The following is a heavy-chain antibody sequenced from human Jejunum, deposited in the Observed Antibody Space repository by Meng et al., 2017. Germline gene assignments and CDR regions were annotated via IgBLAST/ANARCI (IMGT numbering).Heavy chain of an antibody. CDR2: IYPGDSET. D-gene: IGHD3-10*01. CDR1: GYSFTTYW. V-gene: IGHV5-51*01. Sequence: KVSCKGSGYSFTTYWIGWVRQMPGKGLEWMAIIYPGDSETRYSPSFQGQVTISVDKSISTAYLQWSSLLASDSAMYYCARSKSGGALDVWGQGTMVTVSS. CDR3: ARSKSGGALDV. J-gene: IGHJ3*01.